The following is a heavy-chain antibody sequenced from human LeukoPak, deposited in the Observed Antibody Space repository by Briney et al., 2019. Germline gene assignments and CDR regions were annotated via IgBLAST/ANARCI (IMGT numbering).Heavy chain of an antibody. Sequence: PSETLSLTCTVSGGSISSYYWSWIRQPPGKGLEWIGYIYYSGSTNYNPSLKSRVTISVDTSKNQFSLKLSSVTAADTAVYYCARWYSSSWNYFDYWGQGTLVTVSS. J-gene: IGHJ4*02. V-gene: IGHV4-59*01. CDR3: ARWYSSSWNYFDY. CDR1: GGSISSYY. CDR2: IYYSGST. D-gene: IGHD6-13*01.